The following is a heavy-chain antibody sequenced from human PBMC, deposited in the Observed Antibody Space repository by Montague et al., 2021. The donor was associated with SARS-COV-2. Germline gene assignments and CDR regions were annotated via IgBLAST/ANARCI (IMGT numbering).Heavy chain of an antibody. CDR3: ARDKYYYDSSGYYWAALYYYGLDF. J-gene: IGHJ6*02. CDR2: ISYDGRNK. Sequence: SLRLSCAASGFTFSSYAMHWVRQAPGKGLEWVVVISYDGRNKYYADSVKARFTISRDNSKNTLYLQMNSLRAEDTAVYYSARDKYYYDSSGYYWAALYYYGLDFWGQGTTVTVSS. V-gene: IGHV3-30*04. D-gene: IGHD3-22*01. CDR1: GFTFSSYA.